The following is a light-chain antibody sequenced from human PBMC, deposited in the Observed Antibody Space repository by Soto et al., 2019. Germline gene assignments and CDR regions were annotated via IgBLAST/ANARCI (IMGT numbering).Light chain of an antibody. V-gene: IGKV3-20*01. CDR3: QQYGSSPPYT. CDR2: GAS. CDR1: QSVSSSY. J-gene: IGKJ2*01. Sequence: EIVLTQSPGTLSLSPGERATLSCRASQSVSSSYLAWYQQKHGQTPRPLIYGASSRATGIPDRFSGSGSGTDFTLTISRLEPEDFAVYYCQQYGSSPPYTFGQGTKLEIK.